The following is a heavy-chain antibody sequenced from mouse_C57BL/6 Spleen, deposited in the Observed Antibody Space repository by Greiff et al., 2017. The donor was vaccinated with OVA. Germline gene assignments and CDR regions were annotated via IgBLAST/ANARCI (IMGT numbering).Heavy chain of an antibody. D-gene: IGHD4-1*01. V-gene: IGHV7-3*01. CDR1: GFPFTDYY. CDR2: IRNKANGYTT. Sequence: EVKLVESGGGLVQPGGSLSLSCAASGFPFTDYYMSWVRQPPGKALEWLGFIRNKANGYTTEYSASVKGRFTISRDNSQSILYLQMNALRAEDSATYYCARSRLGPFAYWGQGTLVTVSA. J-gene: IGHJ3*01. CDR3: ARSRLGPFAY.